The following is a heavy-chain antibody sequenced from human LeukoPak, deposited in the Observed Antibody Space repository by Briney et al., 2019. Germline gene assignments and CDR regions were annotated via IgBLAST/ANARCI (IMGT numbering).Heavy chain of an antibody. D-gene: IGHD1-1*01. J-gene: IGHJ6*03. V-gene: IGHV1-2*06. CDR2: INPNSGGT. Sequence: RASVKVSCKASGYTFTGHYMHWVRQAPGQGLEWMGRINPNSGGTNYAQKFQGRVTMTRDTSISTAYMELSRLRSDDTAVYYCARDQKQLERFRYYYYMDVWGKGTTVTVSS. CDR1: GYTFTGHY. CDR3: ARDQKQLERFRYYYYMDV.